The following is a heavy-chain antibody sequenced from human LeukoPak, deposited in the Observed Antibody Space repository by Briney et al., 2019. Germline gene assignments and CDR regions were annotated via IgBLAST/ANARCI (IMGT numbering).Heavy chain of an antibody. J-gene: IGHJ6*03. V-gene: IGHV4-39*07. D-gene: IGHD3-10*01. CDR2: IYYSGST. Sequence: LPETLSLTCTVSGGSISSSSYYWGWIRQPPGKGLEWIGSIYYSGSTYYNPSLKSRVTISVDTSKNQFSLKLSSVTAADTAVYYCARVRGSGNYYNEYYYYYYMDVWGKGTTVTVSS. CDR3: ARVRGSGNYYNEYYYYYYMDV. CDR1: GGSISSSSYY.